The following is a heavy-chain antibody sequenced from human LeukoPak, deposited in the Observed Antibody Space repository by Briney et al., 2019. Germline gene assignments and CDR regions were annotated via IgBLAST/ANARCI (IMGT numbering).Heavy chain of an antibody. CDR1: GGSISSGGYS. D-gene: IGHD2-15*01. CDR3: ARHSGRAVSQSSFDY. CDR2: IYYSGST. Sequence: PSQTLSLTCAVSGGSISSGGYSWSWIRQPPGKGLEWIGHIYYSGSTNYNPSLKSRVTMAVDTSKNQFSLKVSSMTAADTAIYYCARHSGRAVSQSSFDYWGQGTLVTVSS. V-gene: IGHV4-61*08. J-gene: IGHJ4*02.